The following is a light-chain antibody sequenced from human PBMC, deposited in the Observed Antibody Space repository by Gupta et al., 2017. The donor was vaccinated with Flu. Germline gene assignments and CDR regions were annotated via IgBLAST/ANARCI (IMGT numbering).Light chain of an antibody. V-gene: IGLV1-47*01. CDR3: AAWDDSRSAYV. CDR2: RNN. J-gene: IGLJ1*01. CDR1: SSNLGNFGSNY. Sequence: QSVLTQPPSASGPPGQTVTISCSGSSSNLGNFGSNYVYWYQQLPGTAPKLLIYRNNQRRSGVPDRFSGSKSGATAALAISGLRAEDEGDYHCAAWDDSRSAYVFGSGTKVTVL.